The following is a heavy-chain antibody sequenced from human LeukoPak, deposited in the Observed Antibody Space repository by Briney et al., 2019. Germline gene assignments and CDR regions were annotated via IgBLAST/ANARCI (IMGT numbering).Heavy chain of an antibody. CDR3: ARDSGDSGNTFWYY. CDR1: GYTFTGYY. V-gene: IGHV1-2*02. J-gene: IGHJ4*02. D-gene: IGHD3-10*01. Sequence: ASVKVSCKASGYTFTGYYIHWVRQAPGQGLEWMGLINPNSGDTDYVQKFQGRVTMTRDTSISTAYMELTSLRSDDTAVYYCARDSGDSGNTFWYYWGQGTLVTVSS. CDR2: INPNSGDT.